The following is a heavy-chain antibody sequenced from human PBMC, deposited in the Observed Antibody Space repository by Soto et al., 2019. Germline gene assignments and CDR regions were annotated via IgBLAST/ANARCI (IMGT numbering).Heavy chain of an antibody. CDR1: GYTFTSYY. J-gene: IGHJ6*03. V-gene: IGHV1-46*03. CDR3: ARDLVCSGGSRYSGVYYYYYMDV. Sequence: ALVKVSCKASGYTFTSYYMHWVRQAPGQGLEWMGIINPSGGSTSYAQKFQGRVTMTRDTSTSTVYMELSSLRSEDTAVYYCARDLVCSGGSRYSGVYYYYYMDVWGKGTTVTVSS. D-gene: IGHD2-15*01. CDR2: INPSGGST.